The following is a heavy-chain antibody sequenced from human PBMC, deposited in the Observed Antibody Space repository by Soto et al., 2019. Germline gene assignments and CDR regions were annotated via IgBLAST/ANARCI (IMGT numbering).Heavy chain of an antibody. Sequence: ASVKVSCKASGYTFTGYYMHWVRQAPGQGLEWMGWINPNSGGTNYAQKFQGWVTMTRDTSISTAYMELSRLRSDDTAVYYCARARVTGTTYYYYGMDVWGQGTTVTVSS. CDR3: ARARVTGTTYYYYGMDV. CDR2: INPNSGGT. CDR1: GYTFTGYY. J-gene: IGHJ6*02. D-gene: IGHD1-7*01. V-gene: IGHV1-2*04.